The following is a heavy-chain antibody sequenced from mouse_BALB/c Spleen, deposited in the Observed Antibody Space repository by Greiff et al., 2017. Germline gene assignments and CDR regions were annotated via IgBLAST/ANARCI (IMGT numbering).Heavy chain of an antibody. D-gene: IGHD2-4*01. V-gene: IGHV1-20*02. CDR2: INPYNGDT. CDR3: ARYDYDEGIDY. Sequence: VQLQQSGPELVKPGASVKISCKASGYSFTGYFMNWVMQSHGKSLEWIGRINPYNGDTFYNQKFKGKATLTVDKSSSTAHMELRSLASEDSAVYYCARYDYDEGIDYWGQGTTLTVSS. CDR1: GYSFTGYF. J-gene: IGHJ2*01.